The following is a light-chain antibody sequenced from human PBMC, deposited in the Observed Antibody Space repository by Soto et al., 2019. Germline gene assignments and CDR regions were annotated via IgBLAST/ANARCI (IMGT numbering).Light chain of an antibody. J-gene: IGKJ4*01. CDR2: DAS. V-gene: IGKV3-11*01. CDR1: QSVSSH. Sequence: EIVLTQSPATLSLSPGERATLSCRASQSVSSHLAWYQQKPGQAPRLLIYDASNRATGIPDRFSGSGSGTDFTLTISSLEPEDFAVYYCQQRSNWPPLTFGGGTKVDIK. CDR3: QQRSNWPPLT.